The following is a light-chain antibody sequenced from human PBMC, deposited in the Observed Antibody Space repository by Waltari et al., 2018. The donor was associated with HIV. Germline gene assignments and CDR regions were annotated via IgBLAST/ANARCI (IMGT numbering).Light chain of an antibody. V-gene: IGKV3-20*01. CDR2: GAS. CDR3: QQYGSSRS. CDR1: QSVSSSY. Sequence: DIVLTQSPGTLSLSPGERAPLSCRASQSVSSSYLAWYQQKPGQAPRLLIYGASSRATGIPDRFSGSGSGTDFTLTISRLEPEDFAVYYCQQYGSSRSFGQGTKLEIK. J-gene: IGKJ2*03.